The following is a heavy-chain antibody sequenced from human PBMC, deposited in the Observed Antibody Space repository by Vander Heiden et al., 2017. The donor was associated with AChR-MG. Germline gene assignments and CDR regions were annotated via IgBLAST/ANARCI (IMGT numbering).Heavy chain of an antibody. CDR3: ATGKDSSGWYRDAFDV. D-gene: IGHD6-19*01. J-gene: IGHJ3*01. CDR1: GGTFTNSV. V-gene: IGHV1-69*01. CDR2: IIPLFGTL. Sequence: QVQLVQSGAEVKKPGSSVKVPCKASGGTFTNSVSWVRQAPGQGLEWMGGIIPLFGTLHYAQRFQGRVTITADASTNIASMELTSLTPDDTAVYYCATGKDSSGWYRDAFDVWGQGTVVTVSS.